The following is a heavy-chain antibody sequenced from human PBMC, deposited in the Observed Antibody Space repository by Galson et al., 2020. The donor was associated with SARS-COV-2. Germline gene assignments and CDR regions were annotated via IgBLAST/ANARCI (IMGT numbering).Heavy chain of an antibody. CDR1: GFTFSSYA. Sequence: GGSLRLSCAASGFTFSSYAMSWVRKAPGTGLEWVKAISCSGGSTYYADSVQGRFTIARDNSKNTLYLQMNSLRAEDTAVYYCAKDYGYGGITMIVVVISYFDYWGQGTLVTVSS. CDR2: ISCSGGST. J-gene: IGHJ4*02. CDR3: AKDYGYGGITMIVVVISYFDY. D-gene: IGHD3-22*01. V-gene: IGHV3-23*01.